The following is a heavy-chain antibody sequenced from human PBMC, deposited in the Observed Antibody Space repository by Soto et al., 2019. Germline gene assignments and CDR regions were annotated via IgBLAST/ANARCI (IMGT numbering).Heavy chain of an antibody. J-gene: IGHJ6*02. Sequence: PGESLKISCKGSGYSFTSYWIGWVRQMPGKGLEWMGIIYPGDSDTRYSPSFQGQVTISADKSISTAYLQWSSLKASDTAMYYCARRLFEYSSSSGYYYYGMDVWGQGTTVTVSS. D-gene: IGHD6-6*01. CDR1: GYSFTSYW. CDR3: ARRLFEYSSSSGYYYYGMDV. V-gene: IGHV5-51*01. CDR2: IYPGDSDT.